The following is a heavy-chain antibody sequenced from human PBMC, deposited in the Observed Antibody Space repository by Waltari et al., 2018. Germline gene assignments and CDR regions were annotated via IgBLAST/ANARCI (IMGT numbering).Heavy chain of an antibody. CDR3: ARVGTQLYGVLTRRWFDP. Sequence: QVHLQESGPGLVKPSETLSLTCTVPGGSFNNDYWRWIRQPPGKGLEWIGHMFHTGKAYYNPSLKIRVTMSVDTSKKQLSLNLNSVTAGDTAVYYCARVGTQLYGVLTRRWFDPWGQGTLVAVSS. D-gene: IGHD3-3*01. CDR2: MFHTGKA. CDR1: GGSFNNDY. J-gene: IGHJ5*02. V-gene: IGHV4-59*01.